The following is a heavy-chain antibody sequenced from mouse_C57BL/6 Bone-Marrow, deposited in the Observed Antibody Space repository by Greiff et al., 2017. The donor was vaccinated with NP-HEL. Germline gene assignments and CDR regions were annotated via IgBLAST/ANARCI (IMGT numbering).Heavy chain of an antibody. CDR2: IYPRSGNT. J-gene: IGHJ2*01. CDR1: GYTFTSHG. D-gene: IGHD2-2*01. Sequence: VQLQESGAELARPGASVKLSCKASGYTFTSHGISWVKQRTGQGLEWIGEIYPRSGNTYYNEKFKGKATLTADKSSSTAYMELRSLTSEDSAVYFCARSRLRRFDYWGQGTTLTVSS. V-gene: IGHV1-81*01. CDR3: ARSRLRRFDY.